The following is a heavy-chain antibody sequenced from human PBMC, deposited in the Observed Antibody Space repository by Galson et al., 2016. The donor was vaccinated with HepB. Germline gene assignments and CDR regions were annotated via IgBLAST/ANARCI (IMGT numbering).Heavy chain of an antibody. CDR1: GGSISSYY. CDR2: ISYSGST. V-gene: IGHV4-59*08. J-gene: IGHJ6*02. Sequence: SETLSLTCTVSGGSISSYYWSWIRQPPGKGLEWIGYISYSGSTNYNPSLKSRVTISLDTSKNQFSLRLSSVTAADTAMYYWAEHRGEYEIWSGQEPTDGMAVCGQGTTVTVSS. D-gene: IGHD3-3*01. CDR3: AEHRGEYEIWSGQEPTDGMAV.